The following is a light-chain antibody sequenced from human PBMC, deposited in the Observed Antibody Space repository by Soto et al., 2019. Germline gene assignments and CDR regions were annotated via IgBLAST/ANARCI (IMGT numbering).Light chain of an antibody. J-gene: IGLJ2*01. Sequence: QSALTQPASVSGSPGQSITISCTGTSSDVGGYNYVSWYQQHPGKAPKLMIYDVSNRPSGVSNRFSGSKSGNTASLTISGLQAEDEADYYCSSYNSSSTPVVFGGGTKVTVL. CDR3: SSYNSSSTPVV. CDR1: SSDVGGYNY. V-gene: IGLV2-14*01. CDR2: DVS.